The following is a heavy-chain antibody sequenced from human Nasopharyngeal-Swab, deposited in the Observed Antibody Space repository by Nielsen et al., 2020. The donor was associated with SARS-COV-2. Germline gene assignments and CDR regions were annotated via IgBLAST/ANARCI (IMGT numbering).Heavy chain of an antibody. D-gene: IGHD4-17*01. Sequence: ASVKVSCKASGYTFTSYAMNWVRQAPGQGPEWMGWTNTNTGNPTYAQGFTGRFVFSLDTSVSTAYLQISSLKAEDTAVYYCARDKTPTTVTTGCYGMDVWGQGTTVTVSS. V-gene: IGHV7-4-1*02. CDR2: TNTNTGNP. CDR1: GYTFTSYA. CDR3: ARDKTPTTVTTGCYGMDV. J-gene: IGHJ6*02.